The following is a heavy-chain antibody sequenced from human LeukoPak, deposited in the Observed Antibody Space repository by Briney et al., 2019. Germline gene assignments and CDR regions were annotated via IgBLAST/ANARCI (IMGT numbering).Heavy chain of an antibody. J-gene: IGHJ5*02. D-gene: IGHD3-22*01. CDR2: INAGNGNT. CDR3: ARNYYYDSRGYYYNWFDP. CDR1: GYTFTSYA. Sequence: ASVKVSCKASGYTFTSYAMHWVRQAPGQRLEWMGWINAGNGNTKYSQKFQGRVTITRDTSASTAYMELSSLRSEDTAVYYCARNYYYDSRGYYYNWFDPWGQGTLVTVSS. V-gene: IGHV1-3*01.